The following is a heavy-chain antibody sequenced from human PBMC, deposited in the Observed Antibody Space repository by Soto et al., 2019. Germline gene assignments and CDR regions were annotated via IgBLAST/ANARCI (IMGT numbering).Heavy chain of an antibody. CDR3: ARLDGSGTSLYYYYGMDV. V-gene: IGHV3-53*04. Sequence: PGGSLRLSCAASGFTVSSNYMSWVRQAPGKGLEWVSVIYSGGSTYYADSVKGRFTISRHNSKNTLYLQMNSLRAEDTAVYYCARLDGSGTSLYYYYGMDVWGQGTTVTVSS. CDR2: IYSGGST. J-gene: IGHJ6*02. D-gene: IGHD3-10*01. CDR1: GFTVSSNY.